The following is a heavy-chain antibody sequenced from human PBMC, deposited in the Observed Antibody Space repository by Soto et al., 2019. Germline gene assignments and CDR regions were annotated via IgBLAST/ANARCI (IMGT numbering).Heavy chain of an antibody. CDR2: MEPSTGRT. J-gene: IGHJ4*02. D-gene: IGHD6-19*01. V-gene: IGHV1-8*01. CDR1: GYSFSNLD. CDR3: ARGVSAGVDY. Sequence: QVQLVQSGAEVREPGASVKVSCKASGYSFSNLDINWVRQTAGQGLEWMGWMEPSTGRTGYAQKFQGRVTMTRDTSINTAYMEVTTLTSDDTAFYYCARGVSAGVDYWGQGTLVTVSS.